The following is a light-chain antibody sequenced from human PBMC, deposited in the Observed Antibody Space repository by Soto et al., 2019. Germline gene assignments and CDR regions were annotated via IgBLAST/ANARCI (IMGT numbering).Light chain of an antibody. Sequence: EIVLTQSPGTLSLSPGERATLSCRASQSVSSGYLAWYQQKPGQAPRLLLYGASSSATGIPDRFSGSGSGTNFTLTISSLEPEDFAVYYCQQYGSSPSLTFGQGTQLEIK. J-gene: IGKJ5*01. CDR3: QQYGSSPSLT. CDR2: GAS. CDR1: QSVSSGY. V-gene: IGKV3-20*01.